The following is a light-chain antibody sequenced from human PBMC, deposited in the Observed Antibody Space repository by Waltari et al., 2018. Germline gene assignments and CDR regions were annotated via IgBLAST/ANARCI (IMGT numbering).Light chain of an antibody. Sequence: QPALPQPPSVSGSPGQSIPLSCTGTPTDVGASNFVSWYQQHPGEVPKLLIYEVNNRPSGVSDRFSGSRSGNTASLTISGLLAEDEADYYCCSHSSSSTLVLFGGGTKVTVL. V-gene: IGLV2-14*01. J-gene: IGLJ3*02. CDR1: PTDVGASNF. CDR3: CSHSSSSTLVL. CDR2: EVN.